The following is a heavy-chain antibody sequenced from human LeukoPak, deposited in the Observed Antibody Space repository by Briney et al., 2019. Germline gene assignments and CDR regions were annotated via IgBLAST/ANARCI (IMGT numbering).Heavy chain of an antibody. CDR1: GYSISSGYY. V-gene: IGHV4-38-2*02. CDR2: IYHSGST. D-gene: IGHD1-26*01. J-gene: IGHJ5*02. CDR3: ARDLVGATTGNWFDP. Sequence: PSETLSLTCTVSGYSISSGYYWGWIRQPPGKGLEWIVSIYHSGSTYYNPSLKSRVTISVDTSKNQFSLKLSSVTAADTAVYYCARDLVGATTGNWFDPWGQGTLVTVSS.